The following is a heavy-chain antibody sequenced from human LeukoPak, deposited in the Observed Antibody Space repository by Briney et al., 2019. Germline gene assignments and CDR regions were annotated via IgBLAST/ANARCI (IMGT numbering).Heavy chain of an antibody. D-gene: IGHD6-13*01. J-gene: IGHJ4*02. V-gene: IGHV4-4*07. CDR3: ARVTAAGTDY. CDR1: GGSISSYD. Sequence: PSETLSLTCAVSGGSISSYDWSWIRQPAGKGLEWIGRIYTSGSTNYNPSLESRVTMSVDTSKNQFSLRLSSVTAADTAVYYCARVTAAGTDYWGQGPLVTVSS. CDR2: IYTSGST.